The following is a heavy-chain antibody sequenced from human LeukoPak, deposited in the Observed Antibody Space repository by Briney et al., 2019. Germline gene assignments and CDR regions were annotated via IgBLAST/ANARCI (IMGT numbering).Heavy chain of an antibody. CDR1: GGSISSYY. J-gene: IGHJ4*02. CDR3: ARDIYGSFDY. Sequence: SETLSHTCTVSGGSISSYYWSWIRQPPGEGLEWIGYIYYSGSTNYNPSLKSRVTISIDTSKNQFSLRLSSVTAADTAVYYCARDIYGSFDYWGQGTLVTVSS. D-gene: IGHD2-15*01. V-gene: IGHV4-59*01. CDR2: IYYSGST.